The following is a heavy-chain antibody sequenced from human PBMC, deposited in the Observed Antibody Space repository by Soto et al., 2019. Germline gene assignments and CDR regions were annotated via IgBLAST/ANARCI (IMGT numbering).Heavy chain of an antibody. D-gene: IGHD4-17*01. CDR2: INHSGST. V-gene: IGHV4-34*01. CDR1: GGSFSGYY. Sequence: SETLSLTCAVYGGSFSGYYWSWIRQPPGKGPEWIGEINHSGSTNYNPSLKSRVTISVDTSKNQFSLKLSSVTAADTAVYYCARLPYGDLGYYYYYYGMDVWGQGTTVTVSS. J-gene: IGHJ6*02. CDR3: ARLPYGDLGYYYYYYGMDV.